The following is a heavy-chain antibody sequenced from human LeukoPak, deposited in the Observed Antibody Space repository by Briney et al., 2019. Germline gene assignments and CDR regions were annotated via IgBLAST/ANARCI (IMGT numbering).Heavy chain of an antibody. D-gene: IGHD3-10*01. CDR1: GGTFSSYA. J-gene: IGHJ6*03. CDR2: IIPIFGTA. V-gene: IGHV1-69*05. Sequence: ASVKVSCKASGGTFSSYAISWVRQAPGQGLEWMGGIIPIFGTANYAQKFQGRVTITTDESTSTAYMELSSLRSEDTAVYYCARAVNYYGSGELLSYYYYYMDVWGKGTTVTVSS. CDR3: ARAVNYYGSGELLSYYYYYMDV.